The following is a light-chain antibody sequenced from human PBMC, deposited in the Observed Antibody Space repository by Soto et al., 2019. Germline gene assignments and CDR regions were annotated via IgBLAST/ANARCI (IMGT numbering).Light chain of an antibody. J-gene: IGLJ1*01. V-gene: IGLV2-14*03. CDR2: DVS. Sequence: QSALTQPASVSGSPGQSITISCTGTSSDFGGYNYVSWYQQHPGKAPKLMIYDVSDRPPGVSNRFSASKSGNTASLTISGLQAEDEADYYCCSYTSSSTPWVFGTGTKVTVL. CDR1: SSDFGGYNY. CDR3: CSYTSSSTPWV.